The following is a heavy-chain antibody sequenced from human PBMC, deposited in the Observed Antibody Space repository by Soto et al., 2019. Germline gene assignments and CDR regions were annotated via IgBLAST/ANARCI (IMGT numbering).Heavy chain of an antibody. CDR2: IYYSGST. Sequence: TATLYLTGTVSGGSSRSSSYYWGWIRQPPGKGLEWIGSIYYSGSTYYNPSLKSRVTISVDTSKNQFSLKLSSVTAADTAVYYCARHGQWLVRNAFDIWGQGTMVTVSS. D-gene: IGHD6-19*01. CDR3: ARHGQWLVRNAFDI. J-gene: IGHJ3*02. V-gene: IGHV4-39*01. CDR1: GGSSRSSSYY.